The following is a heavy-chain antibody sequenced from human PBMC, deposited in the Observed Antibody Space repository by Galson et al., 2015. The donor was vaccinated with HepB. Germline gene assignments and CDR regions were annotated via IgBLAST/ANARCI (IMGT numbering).Heavy chain of an antibody. V-gene: IGHV5-51*01. CDR1: GYSFTTYW. CDR3: SKQVYSVRISAFDI. J-gene: IGHJ3*02. CDR2: IYPGDSDT. D-gene: IGHD5/OR15-5a*01. Sequence: QSGAEVKKPGESLKISCKASGYSFTTYWIGWVRQMPGKGLEWMGIIYPGDSDTRYSPSFQGQVTISADKSTSTAYLQWSSLKASDTAMYYCSKQVYSVRISAFDIWGQGTMVTVSS.